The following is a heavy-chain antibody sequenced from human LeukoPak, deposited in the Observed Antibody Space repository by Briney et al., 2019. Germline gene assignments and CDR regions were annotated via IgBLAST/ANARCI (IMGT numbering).Heavy chain of an antibody. D-gene: IGHD3-9*01. V-gene: IGHV3-30*04. CDR3: ARNILTGSPFNDAFDI. J-gene: IGHJ3*02. CDR2: ISYDGSTK. Sequence: GGSLRLSCAASGFTFSSYAMHWVRQAPGKGLEWVAVISYDGSTKYYADSVKGRFTISRDNSKNTLYLQVNSLRAEDTAVYYCARNILTGSPFNDAFDIWGQGTMVTVSS. CDR1: GFTFSSYA.